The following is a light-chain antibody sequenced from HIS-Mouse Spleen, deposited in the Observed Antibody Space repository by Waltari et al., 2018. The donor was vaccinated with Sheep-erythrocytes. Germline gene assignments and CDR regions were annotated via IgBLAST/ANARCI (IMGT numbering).Light chain of an antibody. CDR1: QILLHSNGYNY. CDR3: MQALQTPRT. CDR2: LGS. Sequence: DIVMTQSPLSLPVTPGEPASISCRSSQILLHSNGYNYLDWYLQKPGQSPQLLIYLGSNRASGVPDRFSGSGSGIDFTLKISRVEAEDVGVYYCMQALQTPRTFGQGTKVEIK. V-gene: IGKV2-28*01. J-gene: IGKJ1*01.